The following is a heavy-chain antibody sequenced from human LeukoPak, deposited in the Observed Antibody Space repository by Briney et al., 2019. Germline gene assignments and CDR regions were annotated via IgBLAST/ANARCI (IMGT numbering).Heavy chain of an antibody. CDR2: IYSGGST. J-gene: IGHJ4*02. D-gene: IGHD3-3*01. Sequence: GGSLRLSCAASGFTVSSNYMSWVRQAPGKGLEWVSVIYSGGSTYYADSVKGRFTISRDNSKNTLYLQMNSLRAEDTAVYYCAKGPTIFGVVTYFDYWGQGTLVTVSS. V-gene: IGHV3-53*01. CDR1: GFTVSSNY. CDR3: AKGPTIFGVVTYFDY.